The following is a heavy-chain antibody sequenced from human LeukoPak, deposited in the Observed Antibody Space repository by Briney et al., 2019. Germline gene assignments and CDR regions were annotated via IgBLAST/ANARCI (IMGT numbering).Heavy chain of an antibody. V-gene: IGHV4-39*01. J-gene: IGHJ4*02. CDR3: ASLLRSHLGYYFDY. CDR2: IYYSGST. CDR1: GGSISSSSYY. Sequence: TPSETLSLTCTVSGGSISSSSYYWGWIRQPPGKGLEWIGSIYYSGSTYYNPSLKSRVTISVDTSKNQFSLKLSSVTAADTAVYYCASLLRSHLGYYFDYWGQGTLVTVSS. D-gene: IGHD4-17*01.